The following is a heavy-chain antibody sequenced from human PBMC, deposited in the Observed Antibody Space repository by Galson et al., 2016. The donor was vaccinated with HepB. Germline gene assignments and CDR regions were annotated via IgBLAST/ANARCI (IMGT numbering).Heavy chain of an antibody. CDR1: GFTLSSYA. CDR3: AKGMYSSGWFGRRFDY. V-gene: IGHV3-23*01. D-gene: IGHD6-19*01. Sequence: SLRLSCAASGFTLSSYAMSWVRQAPGKGLEWVSAISGSGASIYYADSVKGRFTISRDTSSNTLYLQLESPRAEDTAVYYCAKGMYSSGWFGRRFDYWGQGALVTVSS. CDR2: ISGSGASI. J-gene: IGHJ4*02.